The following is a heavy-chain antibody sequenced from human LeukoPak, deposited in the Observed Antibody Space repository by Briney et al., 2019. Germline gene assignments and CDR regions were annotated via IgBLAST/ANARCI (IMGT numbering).Heavy chain of an antibody. J-gene: IGHJ4*02. CDR2: ISGSGGST. V-gene: IGHV3-23*01. CDR3: AKSGIVLMVYAIIPPYFDY. Sequence: GGSLRLSCAASGFTFSSYAMSWVRQAPGKGLEWGSAISGSGGSTYYADSVKGRFTISRDNSKNTLYLQMNTLRAEDTAVYYCAKSGIVLMVYAIIPPYFDYWGQGTLVTVSS. CDR1: GFTFSSYA. D-gene: IGHD2-8*01.